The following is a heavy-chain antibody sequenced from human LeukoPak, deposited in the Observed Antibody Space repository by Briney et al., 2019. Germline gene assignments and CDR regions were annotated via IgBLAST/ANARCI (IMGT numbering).Heavy chain of an antibody. V-gene: IGHV4-30-4*01. D-gene: IGHD3-10*01. CDR2: IYYSGST. CDR3: ATQYHYGSGANNWFDP. CDR1: GGSISSGDYY. J-gene: IGHJ5*02. Sequence: PSETLSLTCTVSGGSISSGDYYWSWIRQPPGKGLEWIGYIYYSGSTYYNPSLKSRVTISVDTSKNQFSLKLSSVTAADTAVYYCATQYHYGSGANNWFDPWGQGTLVTVSS.